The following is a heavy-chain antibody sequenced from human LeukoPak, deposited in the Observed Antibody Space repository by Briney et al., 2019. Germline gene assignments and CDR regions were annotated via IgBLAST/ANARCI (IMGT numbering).Heavy chain of an antibody. D-gene: IGHD4-17*01. Sequence: SETLSLTCTVSGGSISSGGYSWSWIRQPPGKGLEWIGYIYHSGSTYYNPSLKSRVTISVDRSKNQFSLKLSSVTAADTAVYYCARLSDYDYGENRDAFDIWGQGTMVTVSS. CDR3: ARLSDYDYGENRDAFDI. CDR2: IYHSGST. CDR1: GGSISSGGYS. J-gene: IGHJ3*02. V-gene: IGHV4-30-2*01.